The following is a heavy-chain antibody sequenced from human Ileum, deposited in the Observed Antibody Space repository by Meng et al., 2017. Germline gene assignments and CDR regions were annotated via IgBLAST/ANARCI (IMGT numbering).Heavy chain of an antibody. J-gene: IGHJ4*02. Sequence: EVQLVESGGGLAQPGGSLRLSCAASGFTFTNAWMNWVRQAPGKGLEWVGRIKSKADDGTTDYAAPVKGRFTISRDDSKNTVHLQMNSLKTEDTAVYYCAARHSGYDWADYWGQGTLVTVSS. D-gene: IGHD5-12*01. CDR2: IKSKADDGTT. CDR3: AARHSGYDWADY. V-gene: IGHV3-15*01. CDR1: GFTFTNAW.